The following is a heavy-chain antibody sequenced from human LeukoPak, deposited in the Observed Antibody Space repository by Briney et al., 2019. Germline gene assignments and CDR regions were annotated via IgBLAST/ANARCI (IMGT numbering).Heavy chain of an antibody. J-gene: IGHJ5*02. Sequence: GESLKISCKGSGYSFTSHWIGWVRQMPGKGPEWMGIIYPGDSDTRYSPSFQGQVTISADKSISTAYLQWSSLKASDTAMYYCARQDVVPAAIWFDPWGQGTLVTVSS. CDR2: IYPGDSDT. V-gene: IGHV5-51*01. D-gene: IGHD2-2*01. CDR1: GYSFTSHW. CDR3: ARQDVVPAAIWFDP.